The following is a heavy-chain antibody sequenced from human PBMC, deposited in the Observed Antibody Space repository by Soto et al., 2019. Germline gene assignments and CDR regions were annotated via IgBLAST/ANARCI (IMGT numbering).Heavy chain of an antibody. Sequence: QVPLVQSGAEVKKPGSSVKVSCKASGGTFSSYAISWVRQAPGQGLEWMGGIIPIFGTANYAQKFQGRVTITADESTSTAYMELSSLRSEDTAVYYCARDKYYYDSSGYFNSPPRYYYGMDVWGQGTTVTVSS. J-gene: IGHJ6*02. D-gene: IGHD3-22*01. CDR2: IIPIFGTA. CDR3: ARDKYYYDSSGYFNSPPRYYYGMDV. V-gene: IGHV1-69*01. CDR1: GGTFSSYA.